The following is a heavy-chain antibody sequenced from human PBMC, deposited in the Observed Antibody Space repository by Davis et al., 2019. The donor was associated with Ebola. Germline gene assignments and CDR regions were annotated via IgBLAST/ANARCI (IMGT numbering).Heavy chain of an antibody. CDR2: IKQDGSEK. Sequence: GESLKISCAASGFTFSSYWMSWVRQAPGKGLEWVANIKQDGSEKYYVDSVKGRFTISRDNAKNSLYLQMNSLRAEDTAMYYCARGGSSSDDAFDIWGQGTMVTVSS. CDR3: ARGGSSSDDAFDI. V-gene: IGHV3-7*03. J-gene: IGHJ3*02. CDR1: GFTFSSYW. D-gene: IGHD6-13*01.